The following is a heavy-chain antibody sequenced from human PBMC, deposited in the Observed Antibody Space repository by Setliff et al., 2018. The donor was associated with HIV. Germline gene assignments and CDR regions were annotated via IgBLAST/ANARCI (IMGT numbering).Heavy chain of an antibody. CDR1: GFTFSSYS. D-gene: IGHD1-26*01. J-gene: IGHJ3*02. CDR3: ARNTDVDSVYRPFHI. V-gene: IGHV3-48*01. Sequence: SGGSLRLSCAASGFTFSSYSLSWVRQAPGKGLEWISYISSSGSTTYYADSVKGRFTISRDNAKNSLHLQMNSLRVEDTAVYYCARNTDVDSVYRPFHIWGQGTMVTVSS. CDR2: ISSSGSTT.